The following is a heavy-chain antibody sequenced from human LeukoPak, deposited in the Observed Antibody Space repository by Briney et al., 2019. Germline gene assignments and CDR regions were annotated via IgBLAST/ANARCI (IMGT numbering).Heavy chain of an antibody. CDR1: GGSFSGYY. D-gene: IGHD2-21*02. J-gene: IGHJ4*02. CDR2: INHSGNT. V-gene: IGHV4-34*01. CDR3: ARVVVTAIPYYFDY. Sequence: SETLSLTCAVYGGSFSGYYWSWIRQPPGKGLEWIGEINHSGNTNYNPSLKSRVTISVDTSKNQFSLKLSSVTAADTAVYYCARVVVTAIPYYFDYWGQGTLVTVSS.